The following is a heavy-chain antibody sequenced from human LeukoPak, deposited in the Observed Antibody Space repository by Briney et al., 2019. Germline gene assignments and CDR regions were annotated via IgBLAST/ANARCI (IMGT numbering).Heavy chain of an antibody. Sequence: SETLSLTCAVYGGSFSGYYWSWIRQPPGKGLEWIGEINHSGSTYYNPSLKSRVTISVDTSKNQFSLKLSSVTAADTAVYYCARVRFGGYNDYWGQGTLVTVSS. CDR3: ARVRFGGYNDY. J-gene: IGHJ4*02. CDR1: GGSFSGYY. CDR2: INHSGST. D-gene: IGHD5-24*01. V-gene: IGHV4-34*01.